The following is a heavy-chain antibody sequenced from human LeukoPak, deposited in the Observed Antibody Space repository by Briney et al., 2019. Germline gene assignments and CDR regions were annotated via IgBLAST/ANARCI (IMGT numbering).Heavy chain of an antibody. V-gene: IGHV4-59*08. Sequence: SETLSLTCTVSGGSMSNDYWTWIRQHPGQGLEWIGYIYYSGSTYYNPSLKSRVTISLDTSKNQFSLKLSSVTAADTAVYYCARRTRGLDYWGQGTLATVSS. D-gene: IGHD3-10*01. J-gene: IGHJ4*02. CDR3: ARRTRGLDY. CDR1: GGSMSNDY. CDR2: IYYSGST.